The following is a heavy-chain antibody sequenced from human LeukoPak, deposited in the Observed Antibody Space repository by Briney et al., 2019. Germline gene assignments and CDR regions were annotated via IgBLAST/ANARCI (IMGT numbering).Heavy chain of an antibody. CDR1: GFTFSSYA. J-gene: IGHJ4*02. Sequence: PGGSLRLSCAASGFTFSSYAMSWVRQAPGKGLEWVSAISGSGGSTYYADSVKGRFTISRDNSKNTLYLQMNSLRAEDTAVYYCAKGTPVRYFDWLPLVDYWGQGTLVTVSS. V-gene: IGHV3-23*01. CDR3: AKGTPVRYFDWLPLVDY. D-gene: IGHD3-9*01. CDR2: ISGSGGST.